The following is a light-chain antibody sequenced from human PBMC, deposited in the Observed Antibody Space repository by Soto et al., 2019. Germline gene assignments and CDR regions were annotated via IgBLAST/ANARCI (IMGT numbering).Light chain of an antibody. CDR1: SSDVGGSNY. CDR3: SSYTSGNTLEV. Sequence: QSALIQPASVSGSPGQSITISCTGTSSDVGGSNYVSWYQHHPHRAPKLLIYEVSYRPSGVSNRFSGSKSDNTASLTISGLQAEDEADYYCSSYTSGNTLEVFGIGTKLTVL. V-gene: IGLV2-14*01. J-gene: IGLJ1*01. CDR2: EVS.